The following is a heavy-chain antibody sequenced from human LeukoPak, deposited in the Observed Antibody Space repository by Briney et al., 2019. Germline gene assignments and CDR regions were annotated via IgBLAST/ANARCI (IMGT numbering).Heavy chain of an antibody. Sequence: PSETLSLTCKVSGPPINSYHWNWIRQPPGKGLEWIGYIYYSGSTNYNPSLKSRVTISVDTSKNQFSLKLSSVTAADTAVYYCARSLGVLRYFDWFKNDDAFDIWGQGTMVTVSS. J-gene: IGHJ3*02. D-gene: IGHD3-9*01. CDR2: IYYSGST. V-gene: IGHV4-59*01. CDR3: ARSLGVLRYFDWFKNDDAFDI. CDR1: GPPINSYH.